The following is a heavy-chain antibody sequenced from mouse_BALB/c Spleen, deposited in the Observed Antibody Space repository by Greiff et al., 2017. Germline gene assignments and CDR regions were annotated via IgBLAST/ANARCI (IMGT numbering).Heavy chain of an antibody. CDR3: ARSLFITAVVAPGGFAY. Sequence: VQLQQSGPELVKPGASVKMSCKASGYTFTSYVMHWVKQKPGQGLEWIGYINPYNDGTKYNEKFKGKATLTSDKSSSTAYMELSSLTSEDSAVYYCARSLFITAVVAPGGFAYWGQGTLVTVSA. CDR1: GYTFTSYV. D-gene: IGHD1-1*01. V-gene: IGHV1-14*01. J-gene: IGHJ3*01. CDR2: INPYNDGT.